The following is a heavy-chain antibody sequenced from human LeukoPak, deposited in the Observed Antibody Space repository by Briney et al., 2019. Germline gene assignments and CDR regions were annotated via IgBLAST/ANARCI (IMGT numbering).Heavy chain of an antibody. V-gene: IGHV1-2*02. CDR2: INPNSGGT. D-gene: IGHD2-2*01. Sequence: GASVKVSCKASGYTFTGYYMHWVRQAPGQGLKWMGWINPNSGGTNYAQKFQGRVTMTRDTSISTAYMELSRLRSDDTAVYYCARGPRETSWPYNWFDPWGQGTLVTVSS. CDR1: GYTFTGYY. J-gene: IGHJ5*02. CDR3: ARGPRETSWPYNWFDP.